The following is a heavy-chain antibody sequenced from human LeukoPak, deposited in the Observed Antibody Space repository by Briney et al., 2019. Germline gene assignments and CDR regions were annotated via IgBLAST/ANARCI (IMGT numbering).Heavy chain of an antibody. CDR3: ARQGGDWFDP. Sequence: SETLSLTCTVSGGSISSYYWSWIRQPPGKGLEWIGYIYYSGSTNYNPSLKSRVTISADTSKNQFYLKMSPVTAADKAVYYCARQGGDWFDPWGKGTLVTVSS. V-gene: IGHV4-59*08. J-gene: IGHJ5*02. CDR2: IYYSGST. CDR1: GGSISSYY. D-gene: IGHD3-16*01.